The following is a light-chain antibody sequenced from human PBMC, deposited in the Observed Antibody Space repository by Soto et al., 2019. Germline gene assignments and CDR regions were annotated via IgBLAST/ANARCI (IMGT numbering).Light chain of an antibody. CDR3: QQYNDNWT. V-gene: IGKV1-5*03. CDR2: KAS. CDR1: QIVSRW. J-gene: IGKJ1*01. Sequence: DIQMTQSPSTLSASVGDRVTINCRVSQIVSRWLAWYQQKPGKAPKLLIYKASTLEIGVPSRFSGSGSGTEFTLAISSLQPDDSATYYCQQYNDNWTFGQGTKVDIK.